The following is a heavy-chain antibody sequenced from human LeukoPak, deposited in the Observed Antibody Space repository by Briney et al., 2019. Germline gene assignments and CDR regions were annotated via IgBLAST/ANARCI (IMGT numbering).Heavy chain of an antibody. CDR3: ARLPGIVATIERYFDY. CDR1: GYSFTSYW. D-gene: IGHD5-12*01. CDR2: IYPGDSDN. Sequence: GESLKISCKASGYSFTSYWIGWVRQMPGKGLEWMGIIYPGDSDNRYSPSFKGQVTISVDKSISTAYLQWSSLKASDTAMYYCARLPGIVATIERYFDYWGQGTLVTVSS. V-gene: IGHV5-51*01. J-gene: IGHJ4*02.